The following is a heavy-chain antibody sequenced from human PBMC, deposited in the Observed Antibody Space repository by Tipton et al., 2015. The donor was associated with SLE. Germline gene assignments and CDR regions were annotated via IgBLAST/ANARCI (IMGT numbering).Heavy chain of an antibody. CDR3: ARGGSYHINWLDP. D-gene: IGHD1-26*01. V-gene: IGHV4-59*02. CDR1: GGSVTRHF. CDR2: IYYTGRA. J-gene: IGHJ5*02. Sequence: TLSLTCSVSGGSVTRHFWSWFRQPPGKGLEWIGFIYYTGRAYYNPSLKSRVTISLDTSKNQIPLKVNSLTAADTAVYYCARGGSYHINWLDPWGQGTLVTVSS.